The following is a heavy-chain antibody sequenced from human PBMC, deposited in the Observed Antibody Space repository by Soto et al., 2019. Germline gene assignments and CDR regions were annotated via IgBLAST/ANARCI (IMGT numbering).Heavy chain of an antibody. Sequence: QVQLVQSGAEVKKPGSSVKVSCKASGGTFNSYAISWVRQAPGQGLEWMGGIIPIFGTANYAQKFQGRVTITADKSTSTAYMELSSLRSEDTAVYYCGGTTYYYDSSGYSLNWFDPWGQGTLVTVSS. CDR1: GGTFNSYA. D-gene: IGHD3-22*01. CDR2: IIPIFGTA. CDR3: GGTTYYYDSSGYSLNWFDP. V-gene: IGHV1-69*06. J-gene: IGHJ5*02.